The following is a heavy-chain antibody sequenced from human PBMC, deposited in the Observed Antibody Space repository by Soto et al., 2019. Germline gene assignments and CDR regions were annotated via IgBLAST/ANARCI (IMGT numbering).Heavy chain of an antibody. Sequence: EVSLRLSCAASVFTFSNAWMSCDRQAPLKGLEWVGRIKSKTDGGTTDYAAPVKGRFTISRDDSKNTLYLQMNSLKTEDTAVYYCTTSYYYDSSGYLDYWGQGTLVTVSS. CDR2: IKSKTDGGTT. CDR3: TTSYYYDSSGYLDY. J-gene: IGHJ4*02. V-gene: IGHV3-15*01. CDR1: VFTFSNAW. D-gene: IGHD3-22*01.